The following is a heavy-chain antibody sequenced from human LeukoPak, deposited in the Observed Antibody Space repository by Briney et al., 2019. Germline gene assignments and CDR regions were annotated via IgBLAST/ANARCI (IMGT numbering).Heavy chain of an antibody. CDR3: ARGGLYGGNSRIPFDP. J-gene: IGHJ5*02. V-gene: IGHV3-23*01. CDR1: GFTFSTYA. CDR2: LSGNGNTI. D-gene: IGHD4-23*01. Sequence: PGGSLRLSCAASGFTFSTYAMSWVRQAPGKGLECVSALSGNGNTIYYADSVKGRFTISRDNSKNTLSLQMNSLRAEDTAVYYCARGGLYGGNSRIPFDPWGQGTLVTVSS.